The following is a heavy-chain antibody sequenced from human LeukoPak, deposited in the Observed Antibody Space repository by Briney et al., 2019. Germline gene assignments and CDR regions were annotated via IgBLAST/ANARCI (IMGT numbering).Heavy chain of an antibody. Sequence: PGGSLRLSCAASGFTFDDYAMHWARQAPGKGLEWVSGISWNSGSIGYADSVKGRFTISRDNAKNSLYLQMNSLRAEDTALYYCAKDSQVVPAATFDYWGQGTLVTVSS. CDR1: GFTFDDYA. J-gene: IGHJ4*02. D-gene: IGHD2-2*01. CDR2: ISWNSGSI. V-gene: IGHV3-9*01. CDR3: AKDSQVVPAATFDY.